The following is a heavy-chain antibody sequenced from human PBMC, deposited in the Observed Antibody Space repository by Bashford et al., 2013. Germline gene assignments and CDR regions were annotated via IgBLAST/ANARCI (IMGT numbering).Heavy chain of an antibody. Sequence: VASVKVSCKVSGYTLTELSMHWVRQAPGKGLEWMGGFDPEEGDTIYAQKFQGRVTMGEDTSTDTAYMELSSLRSEDTAVYYCATGREWTTLPVWYFDLWGRGSLVTVSS. CDR3: ATGREWTTLPVWYFDL. CDR2: FDPEEGDT. CDR1: GYTLTELS. V-gene: IGHV1-24*01. D-gene: IGHD1-1*01. J-gene: IGHJ2*01.